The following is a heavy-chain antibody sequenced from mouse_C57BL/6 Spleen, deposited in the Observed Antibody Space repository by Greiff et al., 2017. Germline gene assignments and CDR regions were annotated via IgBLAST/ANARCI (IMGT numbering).Heavy chain of an antibody. V-gene: IGHV1-69*01. CDR2: IDPSDSYT. CDR1: GYTFTSYW. Sequence: QVQLQQPGAELVMPGASVKLSCKASGYTFTSYWMHWVKQRPGQGLEWIGEIDPSDSYTNYNQKFKGKSTLTVDKSSSTAYMQLSSLTSEDSAVYYCARTPLITTVVATSHWYFDVWGTGTTVTVSS. CDR3: ARTPLITTVVATSHWYFDV. J-gene: IGHJ1*03. D-gene: IGHD1-1*01.